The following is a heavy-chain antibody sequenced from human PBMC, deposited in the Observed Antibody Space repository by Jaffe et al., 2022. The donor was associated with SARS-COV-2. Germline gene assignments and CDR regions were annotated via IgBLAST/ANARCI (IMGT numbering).Heavy chain of an antibody. CDR3: AKDGEWELPPGRYYYYGMDV. CDR1: GFTFSSYG. D-gene: IGHD1-26*01. J-gene: IGHJ6*02. Sequence: QVQLVESGGGVVQPGRSLRLSCAASGFTFSSYGMHWVRQAPGKGLEWVAVISYDGSNKYYADSVKGRFTISRDNSKNTLYLQMNSLRAEDTAVYYCAKDGEWELPPGRYYYYGMDVWGQGTTVTVSS. CDR2: ISYDGSNK. V-gene: IGHV3-30*18.